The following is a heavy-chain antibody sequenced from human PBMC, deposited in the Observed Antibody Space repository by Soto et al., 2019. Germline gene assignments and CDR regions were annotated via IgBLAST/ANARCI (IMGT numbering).Heavy chain of an antibody. CDR2: ISSSSSYI. CDR3: ARDTYGDYVYGYYGMDV. Sequence: GGSLRLSCAASGFTFSSYSMNWVRQAPGKGLEWVSSISSSSSYIYYADSVKGRFTISRDNAKNSLYLQMNSLRAEDTAVYYCARDTYGDYVYGYYGMDVWGQGTTVTVSS. D-gene: IGHD4-17*01. J-gene: IGHJ6*02. CDR1: GFTFSSYS. V-gene: IGHV3-21*04.